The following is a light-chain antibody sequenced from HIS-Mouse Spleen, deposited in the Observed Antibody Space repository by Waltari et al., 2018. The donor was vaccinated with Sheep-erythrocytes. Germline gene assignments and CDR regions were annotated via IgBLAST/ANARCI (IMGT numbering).Light chain of an antibody. V-gene: IGLV6-57*04. CDR3: QSYDSSNQV. Sequence: NFMLTQPHSVSESPGKTVTISCTRSSGSIASNYVQWYQQRPGSAPTTVIYEDNQRPSGVPDRVSGSSDSSANSASLTISGLKTEDEADYYCQSYDSSNQVFGGGTKLTVL. J-gene: IGLJ3*02. CDR1: SGSIASNY. CDR2: EDN.